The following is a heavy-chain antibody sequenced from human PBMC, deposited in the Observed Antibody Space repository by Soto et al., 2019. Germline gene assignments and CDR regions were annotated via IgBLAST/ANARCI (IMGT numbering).Heavy chain of an antibody. CDR3: ALLPGYSSVWYGNYYYGMDV. CDR2: INAGNGNT. J-gene: IGHJ6*02. Sequence: QVQLVQSGAEEKKPGASVKVSCKASGYTFTSYAMHWVRQAPGQRLEWMGWINAGNGNTKYSQKFQGRVTITRDTSASTAYMELSSLRSEDPAVYYCALLPGYSSVWYGNYYYGMDVWGQGTTVTVSS. V-gene: IGHV1-3*05. CDR1: GYTFTSYA. D-gene: IGHD6-19*01.